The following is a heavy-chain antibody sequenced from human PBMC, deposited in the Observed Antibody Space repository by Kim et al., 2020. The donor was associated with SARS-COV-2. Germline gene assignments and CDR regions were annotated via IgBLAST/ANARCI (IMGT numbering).Heavy chain of an antibody. CDR3: ASGPNPGYSSGWYVGAFDI. Sequence: SETLSLTCTVSGGSISSGGYYWSWIRQHPGKGLEWIGYIYYSGSTYYNPSLKSRVTISVDTSKNQFSLKLSSVTAADTAVYYCASGPNPGYSSGWYVGAFDIWGQGTMVTVSS. CDR1: GGSISSGGYY. CDR2: IYYSGST. V-gene: IGHV4-31*03. D-gene: IGHD6-19*01. J-gene: IGHJ3*02.